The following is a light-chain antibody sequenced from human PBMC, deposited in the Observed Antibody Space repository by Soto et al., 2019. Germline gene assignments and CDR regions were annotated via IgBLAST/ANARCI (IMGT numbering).Light chain of an antibody. CDR1: QDISNY. V-gene: IGKV1-33*01. CDR3: QQYYNLPWT. CDR2: DAS. J-gene: IGKJ1*01. Sequence: DIQMTQSPSSLSASVGDRVTITCQASQDISNYLNWFQQKPGKAPKLLIYDASNLETGVPSRFSGRGSGTDFTVTISSLQPEDLATYYCQQYYNLPWTFGQGTKVEIK.